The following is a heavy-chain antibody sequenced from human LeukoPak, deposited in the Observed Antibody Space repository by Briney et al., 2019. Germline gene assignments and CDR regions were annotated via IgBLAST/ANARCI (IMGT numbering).Heavy chain of an antibody. D-gene: IGHD3-10*01. V-gene: IGHV4-61*02. CDR3: ARDLWFGR. CDR1: GGSISSGSYY. Sequence: SETLSLTCTVSGGSISSGSYYWSWIRQPAGKGLEWIGRIYTSGSTNYNPSLKSRVTISVDTSKNQFSLKLSSVTAADTAVYYCARDLWFGRWGQGTLVTVSS. J-gene: IGHJ4*02. CDR2: IYTSGST.